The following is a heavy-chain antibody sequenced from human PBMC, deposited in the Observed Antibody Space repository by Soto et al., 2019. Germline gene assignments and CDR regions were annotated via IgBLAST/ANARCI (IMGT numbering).Heavy chain of an antibody. CDR2: ISDYNGNT. J-gene: IGHJ4*02. CDR1: GYTFTSYG. V-gene: IGHV1-18*01. CDR3: ARDLLRFLEWLPPVGYFDY. Sequence: ASVKVSCKASGYTFTSYGISWVRQAPGQGLEWMGWISDYNGNTNYAQKLQGRVTMTTDTSTSTAYMELRSLRSDDTAVYYCARDLLRFLEWLPPVGYFDYWGQGTLVTVSS. D-gene: IGHD3-3*01.